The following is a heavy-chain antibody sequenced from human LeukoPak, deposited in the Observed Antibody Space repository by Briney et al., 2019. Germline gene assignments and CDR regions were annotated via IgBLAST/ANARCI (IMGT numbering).Heavy chain of an antibody. J-gene: IGHJ4*02. Sequence: GGSLRLSCAASGFTFSSYAMRWVRQAPGKGLEYVSAISTDGRSTYYASSVQGRFTISRDNSKNTLYLQMGSLRAEDMAVYYCARVNYYYDSSGLDYWGQGTLVTVSS. D-gene: IGHD3-22*01. CDR2: ISTDGRST. CDR3: ARVNYYYDSSGLDY. V-gene: IGHV3-64*01. CDR1: GFTFSSYA.